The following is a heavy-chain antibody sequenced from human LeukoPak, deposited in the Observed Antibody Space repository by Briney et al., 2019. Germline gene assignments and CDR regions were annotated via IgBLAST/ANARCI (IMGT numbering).Heavy chain of an antibody. CDR2: IIPIFGTA. V-gene: IGHV1-69*13. J-gene: IGHJ5*02. D-gene: IGHD6-13*01. CDR3: ARGGVGQQLVFWFDP. Sequence: VASVKVSCKASGGTFNSYAISWVRQAPGQGLEWMGGIIPIFGTANYAQKFQGRVTITADESTSTAYMELSSLRSEDTAVYYCARGGVGQQLVFWFDPWGQGTLVTVSS. CDR1: GGTFNSYA.